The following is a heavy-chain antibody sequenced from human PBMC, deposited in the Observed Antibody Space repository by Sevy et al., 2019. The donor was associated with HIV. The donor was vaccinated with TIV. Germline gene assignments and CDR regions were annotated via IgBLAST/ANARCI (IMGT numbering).Heavy chain of an antibody. Sequence: GGSLRLSCSASGLTFSSYAMHWVRQAPGKGLEYVSPISSNGGSTYYADSVKGRFTISRDNSKNTLYLQMSSLRAEDTAVYYCVKDSDFWSGYTIDYWGQGTLVTVSS. CDR3: VKDSDFWSGYTIDY. CDR1: GLTFSSYA. J-gene: IGHJ4*02. CDR2: ISSNGGST. D-gene: IGHD3-3*01. V-gene: IGHV3-64D*06.